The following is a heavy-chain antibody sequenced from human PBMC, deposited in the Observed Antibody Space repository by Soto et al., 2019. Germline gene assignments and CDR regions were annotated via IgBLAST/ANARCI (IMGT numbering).Heavy chain of an antibody. CDR3: ARDEGSGFDY. J-gene: IGHJ4*02. V-gene: IGHV3-21*01. CDR1: GFTFSSYS. Sequence: GGSLRLSCAASGFTFSSYSMNWVRQAPGKGLEWVSSISSSSSYIYYADSVKGRFTISRDNAKNSLYLQMNSLRAKDTAVYYCARDEGSGFDYWGQGTLVTVSS. D-gene: IGHD6-25*01. CDR2: ISSSSSYI.